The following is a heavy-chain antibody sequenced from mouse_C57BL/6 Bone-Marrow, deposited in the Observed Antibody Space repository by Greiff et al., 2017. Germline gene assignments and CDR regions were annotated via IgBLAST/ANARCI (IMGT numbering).Heavy chain of an antibody. CDR1: GFTFSDYG. Sequence: EVQLVESGGGLVQPGGSLKLSCAASGFTFSDYGMAWVRQAPRKGPEWVAFISNLAYSIYYADTVTGRFTISRENAKNTLYLEMSSLRSEDTAMYYCARRYYGSSYGFDVWGTGTTVTVSS. CDR2: ISNLAYSI. CDR3: ARRYYGSSYGFDV. D-gene: IGHD1-1*01. V-gene: IGHV5-15*01. J-gene: IGHJ1*03.